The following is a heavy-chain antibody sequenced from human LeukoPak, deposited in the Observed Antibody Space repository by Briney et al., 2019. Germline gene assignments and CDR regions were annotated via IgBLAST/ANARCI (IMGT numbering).Heavy chain of an antibody. D-gene: IGHD3-22*01. V-gene: IGHV4-59*12. CDR1: GGSISSYY. CDR2: IFHDGTT. J-gene: IGHJ1*01. Sequence: KSSETLSLTCTVSGGSISSYYWSWIRQPPGKGLEWIGDIFHDGTTNFNPSLKSRLTISTDKSKNQFSLKLSSVTAADTAVYYCARLGLYDSSGYYYVWGQGTLVTVSS. CDR3: ARLGLYDSSGYYYV.